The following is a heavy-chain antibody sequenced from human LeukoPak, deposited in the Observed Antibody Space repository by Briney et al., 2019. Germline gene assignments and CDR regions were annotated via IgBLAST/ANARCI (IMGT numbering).Heavy chain of an antibody. J-gene: IGHJ3*01. CDR2: ISSSSSYI. Sequence: PGGSLRLSCAASGFTFSSYGMNWVRQAPGKGLEWVSSISSSSSYIYYADSVKGRFTISRDNAKNSLYLQMNSLRAEDTAVYYCARDRRDSSGYWTGWGQGTMVTVSS. D-gene: IGHD3-22*01. V-gene: IGHV3-21*01. CDR3: ARDRRDSSGYWTG. CDR1: GFTFSSYG.